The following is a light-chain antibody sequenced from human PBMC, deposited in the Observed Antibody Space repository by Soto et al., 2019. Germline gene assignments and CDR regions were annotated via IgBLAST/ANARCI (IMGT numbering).Light chain of an antibody. Sequence: EIVLTHTPGTLSLSPGQRATLSCRASQRLSASDIAWYQQKPGQAPKFLIYGVSSRATGIPDRFSGSGSGTDFTLTISRLEPEDFAVYHCQQYGSSPLITFGQGTRLETK. V-gene: IGKV3-20*01. CDR2: GVS. CDR1: QRLSASD. J-gene: IGKJ5*01. CDR3: QQYGSSPLIT.